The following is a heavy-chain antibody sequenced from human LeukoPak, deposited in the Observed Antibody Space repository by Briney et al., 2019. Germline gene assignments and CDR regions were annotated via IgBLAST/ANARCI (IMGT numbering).Heavy chain of an antibody. D-gene: IGHD3-3*01. CDR2: INPSGGST. CDR3: ARDGRVHYDFWSGYYRDEVWFDP. V-gene: IGHV1-46*03. Sequence: ASVKVSCKASGYTFTSYYMHWVRQAPGQGLEWMGIINPSGGSTSYAQKFQGRVTMTRDTSTGTVYMELSSLRSEDTAVYYCARDGRVHYDFWSGYYRDEVWFDPWGQGTLVTVSS. J-gene: IGHJ5*02. CDR1: GYTFTSYY.